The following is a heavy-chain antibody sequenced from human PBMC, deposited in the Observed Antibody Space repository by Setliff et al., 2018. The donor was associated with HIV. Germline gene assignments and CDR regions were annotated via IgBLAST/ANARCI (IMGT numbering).Heavy chain of an antibody. CDR2: ISSSGSTI. D-gene: IGHD3-10*01. Sequence: GSLRLSCAASGFTFSDYYIIWIRQAPGKGLEWVSYISSSGSTIYYADSVKGRFTISRDNAKNSLYLQMNRLRAEDTAVYYCARGSRYYGSGSPDHWGQGTLVTVSS. CDR1: GFTFSDYY. J-gene: IGHJ4*02. CDR3: ARGSRYYGSGSPDH. V-gene: IGHV3-11*04.